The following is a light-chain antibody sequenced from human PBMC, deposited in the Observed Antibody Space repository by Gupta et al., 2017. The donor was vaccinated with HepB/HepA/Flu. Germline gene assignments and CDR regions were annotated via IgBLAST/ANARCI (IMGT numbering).Light chain of an antibody. CDR1: SSNIGTNT. J-gene: IGLJ3*02. V-gene: IGLV1-51*02. CDR2: ENN. Sequence: QSVLTQPPSVSAAPGQKVTISCSGSSSNIGTNTVSWYHHLPGTAPKLLICENNKRPSEIPDRFSGSKSGTSATLGITGLQTGDEADYYCATWDSGVGTWVFGGGTKLTV. CDR3: ATWDSGVGTWV.